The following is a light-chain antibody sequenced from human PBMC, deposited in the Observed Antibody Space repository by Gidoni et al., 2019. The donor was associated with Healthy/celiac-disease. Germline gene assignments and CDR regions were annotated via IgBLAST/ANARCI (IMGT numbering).Light chain of an antibody. V-gene: IGKV3-11*01. CDR3: QQRSNWPPSLT. Sequence: EIVLTQSPATLSLSPGERATLPCSASQSVSSYLACYQQKPGQAPRLLIYDASNRATGIPARFSGSGSGTDFALTISSLEPEDFAVYYCQQRSNWPPSLTFGGGTKVEIK. CDR1: QSVSSY. CDR2: DAS. J-gene: IGKJ4*01.